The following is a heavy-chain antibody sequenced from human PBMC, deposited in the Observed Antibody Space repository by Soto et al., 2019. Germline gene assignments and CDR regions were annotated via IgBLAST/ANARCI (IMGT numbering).Heavy chain of an antibody. D-gene: IGHD6-13*01. CDR2: INTGNGNT. V-gene: IGHV1-3*04. CDR3: GRDRYTLDSSTWYFDY. CDR1: GYTFTSYA. J-gene: IGHJ4*02. Sequence: VQLVQSGAEVKKPGASVKVSCKASGYTFTSYAIHWVRQAPGQRLEWMGWINTGNGNTKYSQKFQGRVTITRDTSASTAYMELSSLRSEDTAVYYCGRDRYTLDSSTWYFDYWGQGTLVTVSS.